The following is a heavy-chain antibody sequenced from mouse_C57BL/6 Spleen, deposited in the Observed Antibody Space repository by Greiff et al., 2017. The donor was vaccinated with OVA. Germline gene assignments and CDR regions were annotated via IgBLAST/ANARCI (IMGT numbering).Heavy chain of an antibody. CDR3: TRKEDDYDGYWYFDV. D-gene: IGHD2-4*01. CDR2: IDPETGGT. V-gene: IGHV1-15*01. Sequence: ESGAELVRPGASVTLSCKASGYTFTDYEMHWVKQTPVHGLEWIGAIDPETGGTAYNQKFKGKAILTADKSSSTAYMELRSLTSEDSAVYYCTRKEDDYDGYWYFDVWGTGTTVTVSS. CDR1: GYTFTDYE. J-gene: IGHJ1*03.